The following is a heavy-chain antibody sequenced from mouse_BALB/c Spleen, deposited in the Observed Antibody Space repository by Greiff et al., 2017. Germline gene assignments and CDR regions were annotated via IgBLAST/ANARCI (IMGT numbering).Heavy chain of an antibody. CDR3: ARDYGSSPLYAMDY. CDR2: IDPYNGGT. CDR1: GYAFTSYN. Sequence: VQLKESGPELVKPGASVKVSCKASGYAFTSYNMYWVKQSHGKSLEWIGYIDPYNGGTSYNQKFKGKATLTVDKSSSTAYMHLNSLTSEDSAVYYCARDYGSSPLYAMDYWGQGTSVTVSS. J-gene: IGHJ4*01. V-gene: IGHV1S135*01. D-gene: IGHD1-1*01.